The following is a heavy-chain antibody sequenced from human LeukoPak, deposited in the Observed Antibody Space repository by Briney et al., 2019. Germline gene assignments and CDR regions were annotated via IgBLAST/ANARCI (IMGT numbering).Heavy chain of an antibody. V-gene: IGHV3-13*01. Sequence: TGGSLRLSCAVSGFTLRSYDMHWVRQVTGKGLEWVSAIGISGDTYYPNSVKGRFTISRENAKNSLYLQMNSLTAGDTAVYYCARGGIPVSGIDEIDYWGQGTLVTVSS. CDR2: IGISGDT. J-gene: IGHJ4*02. CDR1: GFTLRSYD. CDR3: ARGGIPVSGIDEIDY. D-gene: IGHD6-19*01.